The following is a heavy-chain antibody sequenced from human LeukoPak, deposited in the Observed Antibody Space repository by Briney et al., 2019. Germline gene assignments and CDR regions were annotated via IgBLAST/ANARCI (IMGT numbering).Heavy chain of an antibody. J-gene: IGHJ4*02. CDR1: GYTFTSYY. D-gene: IGHD3-22*01. V-gene: IGHV1-46*01. Sequence: ASVKVSCKASGYTFTSYYMHWVRQAPGQGLEWMGIINPSGGSTSYAQKFQGRVTMTRDTSTSTVYMELSSLRSEDTAVYYCARGPFMIARQYYFDYWGQGTLVTVSS. CDR2: INPSGGST. CDR3: ARGPFMIARQYYFDY.